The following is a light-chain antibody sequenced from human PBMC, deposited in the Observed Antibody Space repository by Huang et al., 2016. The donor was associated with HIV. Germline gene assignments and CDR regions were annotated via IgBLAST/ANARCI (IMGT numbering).Light chain of an antibody. J-gene: IGKJ2*01. CDR2: AAS. V-gene: IGKV1-39*01. Sequence: DIQITQSPSSLSASVGDRVIITCRPSQNINKYLNWYQQKPGKAPRLLIYAASNLQSGVPSTVSGSGSGTAFTLTISGLQPDDSATYYCQQSAGTPRTFGQGTKLEI. CDR3: QQSAGTPRT. CDR1: QNINKY.